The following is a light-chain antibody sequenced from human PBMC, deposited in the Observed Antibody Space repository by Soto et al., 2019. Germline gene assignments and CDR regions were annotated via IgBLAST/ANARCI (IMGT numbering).Light chain of an antibody. Sequence: QSALTQPPSVSGSPGQSVTISFTGTSSDVGSYNRVSWYQQPPGTAPKLMIYEVNNRPSGVPDRFSGSKSGNTASLTISGLQAEDEADYYCSSYTSSSTYVVGTGTKLTVL. V-gene: IGLV2-18*02. CDR2: EVN. CDR3: SSYTSSSTYV. CDR1: SSDVGSYNR. J-gene: IGLJ1*01.